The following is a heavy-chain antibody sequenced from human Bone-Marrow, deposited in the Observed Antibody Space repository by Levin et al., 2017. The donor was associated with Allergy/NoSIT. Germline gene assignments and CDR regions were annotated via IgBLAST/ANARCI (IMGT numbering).Heavy chain of an antibody. J-gene: IGHJ4*02. CDR2: IYPGDSDT. V-gene: IGHV5-51*01. D-gene: IGHD2-21*02. CDR3: ARHPLDCRGDGSFDY. Sequence: GASVKVSCEASGYSFSDYWIGWVRQMPGKGLEWMGIIYPGDSDTRYSPSFQGRVTISADKPFSTAYLLWSSLEASDTAMYYCARHPLDCRGDGSFDYWGQGTQVTVSS. CDR1: GYSFSDYW.